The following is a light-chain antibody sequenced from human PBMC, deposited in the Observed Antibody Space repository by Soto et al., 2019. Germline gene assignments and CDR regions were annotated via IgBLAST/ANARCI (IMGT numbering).Light chain of an antibody. V-gene: IGLV1-51*01. J-gene: IGLJ2*01. CDR3: ATWDSKLSAVV. CDR1: SSNIGDNF. Sequence: QSVLPQPPSMFAAPGQRVPISCSGSSSNIGDNFVSWYKHLPGTAPKLLIFDNSQRPSEITDRFFGSKSGTIATLAITGPQTGDEAVYYCATWDSKLSAVVFGGGTKLTVL. CDR2: DNS.